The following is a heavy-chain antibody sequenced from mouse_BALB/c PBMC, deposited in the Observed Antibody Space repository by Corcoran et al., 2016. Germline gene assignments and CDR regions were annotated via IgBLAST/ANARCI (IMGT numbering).Heavy chain of an antibody. D-gene: IGHD2-1*01. CDR1: GYSFTSYY. Sequence: EIQLQQSGPELMKPGASVKISCKASGYSFTSYYMHWVKQSHGKSLEWIGYIDPFNGGTSYNQKFKGKATLTVDKSSSTAYMHLSSLTSEDSAVYYCARSPLYGNFYAMDYWGQGTSVTVSS. V-gene: IGHV1S135*01. J-gene: IGHJ4*01. CDR2: IDPFNGGT. CDR3: ARSPLYGNFYAMDY.